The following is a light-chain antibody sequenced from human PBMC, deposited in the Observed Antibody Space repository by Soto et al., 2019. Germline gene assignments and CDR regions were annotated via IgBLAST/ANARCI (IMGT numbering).Light chain of an antibody. V-gene: IGLV1-40*01. CDR1: SSNIGAHYD. CDR3: QSYDISLRGCV. CDR2: DNT. J-gene: IGLJ1*01. Sequence: QLVLTQPPSVSGAPGQRVTISCTGISSNIGAHYDVHWYQQLPGTAPRLLIFDNTNRPSGVPDRFSASKSDTSASLAISGRQAEDEADYYGQSYDISLRGCVFGTGTKVTVL.